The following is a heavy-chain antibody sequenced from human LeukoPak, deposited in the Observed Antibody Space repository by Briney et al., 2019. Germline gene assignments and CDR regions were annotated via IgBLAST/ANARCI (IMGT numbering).Heavy chain of an antibody. V-gene: IGHV1-2*02. CDR3: ARVKWDYYDSSGMFDY. J-gene: IGHJ4*02. Sequence: ASVKVSCKASGYTFTGYYMHWVRQAPGQGLEWMGWINPNSGGTNYAQKFQGRVTMTRDTSISTAYMELSRLRSDDTAVYYCARVKWDYYDSSGMFDYWGQGTLVTVSS. CDR1: GYTFTGYY. D-gene: IGHD3-22*01. CDR2: INPNSGGT.